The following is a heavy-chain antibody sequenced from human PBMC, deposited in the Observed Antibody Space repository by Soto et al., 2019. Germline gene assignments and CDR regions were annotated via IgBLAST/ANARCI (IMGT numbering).Heavy chain of an antibody. Sequence: GASVKVSCKASGYTFTSYYMHWVRQAPGQGLEWMGIINPSGGSTSYAQKFQGRVTMTRDMSTSTVYMELSSLRSEDAAVYYCAILYGDYPYYFDYWGQGTLVTVSS. CDR2: INPSGGST. J-gene: IGHJ4*02. D-gene: IGHD4-17*01. CDR3: AILYGDYPYYFDY. CDR1: GYTFTSYY. V-gene: IGHV1-46*03.